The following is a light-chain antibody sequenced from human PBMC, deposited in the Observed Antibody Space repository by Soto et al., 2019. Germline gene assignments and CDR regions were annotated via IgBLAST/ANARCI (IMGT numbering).Light chain of an antibody. CDR1: QSVSSSY. CDR3: QQYGSF. V-gene: IGKV3-20*01. CDR2: GAS. J-gene: IGKJ4*01. Sequence: EIVLTHSPGTLSLSPCERATLSCSASQSVSSSYLAWYQQKPGQAPRLLIYGASSRATGIPDRFSGSGSGTDFTLTISRLEPEDFAVYYCQQYGSFFGGGTKVDIK.